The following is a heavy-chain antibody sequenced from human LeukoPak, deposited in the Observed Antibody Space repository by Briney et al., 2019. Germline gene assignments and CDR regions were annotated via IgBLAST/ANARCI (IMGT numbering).Heavy chain of an antibody. CDR3: ATRRFGELTY. CDR2: MYSVGTT. V-gene: IGHV3-66*01. D-gene: IGHD3-10*01. CDR1: AFSVGDNY. Sequence: GGYLRLSCAASAFSVGDNYMTWVRQAPGKGLQWVSLMYSVGTTFYADSVKGRFTMSRDSSKNTLYLQMNSLRVEDTAVYYWATRRFGELTYWGQGTLVTVSS. J-gene: IGHJ4*02.